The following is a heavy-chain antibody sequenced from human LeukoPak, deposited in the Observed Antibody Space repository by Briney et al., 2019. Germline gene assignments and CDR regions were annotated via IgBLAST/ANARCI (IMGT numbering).Heavy chain of an antibody. V-gene: IGHV4-38-2*02. Sequence: SETLSLTCTVSGYSISSGYYWGWIRQPPGKGLEWIGSIYHSGSTYYNPSLKSRVTISVDTSKNQFSLKLSSVTAADTAVYYCARRGVPAAIRYFQHWGQGTLVTVSS. CDR3: ARRGVPAAIRYFQH. CDR1: GYSISSGYY. CDR2: IYHSGST. D-gene: IGHD2-2*01. J-gene: IGHJ1*01.